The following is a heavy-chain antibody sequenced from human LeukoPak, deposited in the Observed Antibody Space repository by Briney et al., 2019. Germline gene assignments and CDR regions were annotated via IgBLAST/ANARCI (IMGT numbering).Heavy chain of an antibody. J-gene: IGHJ4*02. CDR2: IDNSGST. D-gene: IGHD3-10*01. Sequence: SETLSLTCTVSGGSISSYYWSWIRQPPGRGLEWIGYIDNSGSTNYNPSLKSRVTISVDKSKNRFSLKLNSVTAADTAVYYCARSSPRFYYGSGIVDHWGQGTLVTVSS. V-gene: IGHV4-59*12. CDR1: GGSISSYY. CDR3: ARSSPRFYYGSGIVDH.